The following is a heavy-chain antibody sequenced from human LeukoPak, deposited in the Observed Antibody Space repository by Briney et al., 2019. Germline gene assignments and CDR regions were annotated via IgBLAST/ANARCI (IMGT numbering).Heavy chain of an antibody. CDR2: ISYDGSNK. Sequence: PGRSLRLSCAASGFTFSSYAMHWVRQAPGKGLEWVAVISYDGSNKYYADSVKGRFTISRDNSKNTLCLQMNSLRAEDTAVYYCARADTATFDYWGQGTLVTVSS. V-gene: IGHV3-30*04. CDR1: GFTFSSYA. J-gene: IGHJ4*02. CDR3: ARADTATFDY. D-gene: IGHD5-18*01.